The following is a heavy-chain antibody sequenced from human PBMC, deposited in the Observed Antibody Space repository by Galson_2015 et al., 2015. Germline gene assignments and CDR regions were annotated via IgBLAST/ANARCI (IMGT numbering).Heavy chain of an antibody. D-gene: IGHD2-2*02. CDR1: GYSFTSYW. CDR2: IYPGDSDT. V-gene: IGHV5-51*03. CDR3: ARGQDCSSTSCYIFDY. J-gene: IGHJ4*02. Sequence: QSGAEVKKPGESLQISCKGSGYSFTSYWIGWVRQMPGKGLEWMGIIYPGDSDTRYSPSFQGQVTISADKSISTAYLQWSSLKASDTAMYYCARGQDCSSTSCYIFDYWGQGTLVTVSS.